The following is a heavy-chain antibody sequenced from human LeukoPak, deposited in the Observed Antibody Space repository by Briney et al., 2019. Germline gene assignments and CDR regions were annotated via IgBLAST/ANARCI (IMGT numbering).Heavy chain of an antibody. Sequence: SETLSLTCGVSGGSISTSYWWSWVRQPPGKGLEWIGEIYHSGSTNYNPSLKSRDTISMDKSKNQFSLNMSSVTAADTAVYYCAKSSYSIFDYWGQGTLVTVSS. CDR2: IYHSGST. V-gene: IGHV4-4*02. D-gene: IGHD5-18*01. CDR3: AKSSYSIFDY. J-gene: IGHJ4*02. CDR1: GGSISTSYW.